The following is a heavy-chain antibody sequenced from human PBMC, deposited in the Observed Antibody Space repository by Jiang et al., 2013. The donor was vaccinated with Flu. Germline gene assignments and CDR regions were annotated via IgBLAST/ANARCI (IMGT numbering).Heavy chain of an antibody. J-gene: IGHJ1*01. CDR2: INHSGNT. D-gene: IGHD1-1*01. Sequence: GSGLVKPSGTLSVTCAVSGGAISSGYWWGWVRQPPGKGLEWIGEINHSGNTNLNPSLESRVTMLVDKSTSQITLNLISVTAADTAVYFCVRYCSAKNCNAAEYFQHWGQGTLVSVSP. V-gene: IGHV4-4*02. CDR3: VRYCSAKNCNAAEYFQH. CDR1: GGAISSGYW.